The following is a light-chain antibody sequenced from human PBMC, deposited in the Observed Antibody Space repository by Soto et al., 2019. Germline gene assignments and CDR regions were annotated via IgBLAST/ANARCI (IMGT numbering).Light chain of an antibody. CDR1: QSVSSSY. Sequence: EIVMTQSPATLSVSPGGRATLSCRASQSVSSSYLAWYQQKPGQAPRLLIYGAFNRATGIPARFSGSGSGTDFTLTISSLEPEDFAVYYCQQRNIWPPVTFGQGTRLEIK. CDR2: GAF. V-gene: IGKV3D-20*02. J-gene: IGKJ5*01. CDR3: QQRNIWPPVT.